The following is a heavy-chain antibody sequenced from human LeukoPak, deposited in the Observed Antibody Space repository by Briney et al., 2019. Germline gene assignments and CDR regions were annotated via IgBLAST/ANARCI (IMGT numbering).Heavy chain of an antibody. J-gene: IGHJ6*03. CDR1: GYTFTGYY. D-gene: IGHD6-19*01. CDR2: INPNRGGT. CDR3: ARNERGSGWYGVYYYYMDV. Sequence: ASVKVSCKASGYTFTGYYMHWVRQAPGQGLEWMGWINPNRGGTNYAQKFQGRVTMTRDTSISTAYMELSRLGSDDTAVYYCARNERGSGWYGVYYYYMDVWGKGTTVTVSS. V-gene: IGHV1-2*02.